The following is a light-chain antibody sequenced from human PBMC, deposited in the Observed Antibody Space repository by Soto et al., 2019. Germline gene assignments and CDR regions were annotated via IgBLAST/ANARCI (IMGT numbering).Light chain of an antibody. Sequence: QSVLTQAASVSGSPGQSITIACAGTSSDVGSYNLVSWYQQHPGKAPKLMIYEGSKRSSGVSNRFSGSKSGNTASLTISGLQAEDEADYYCCSYAGSTTSYVFGTGTKVTGL. CDR2: EGS. CDR3: CSYAGSTTSYV. V-gene: IGLV2-23*01. CDR1: SSDVGSYNL. J-gene: IGLJ1*01.